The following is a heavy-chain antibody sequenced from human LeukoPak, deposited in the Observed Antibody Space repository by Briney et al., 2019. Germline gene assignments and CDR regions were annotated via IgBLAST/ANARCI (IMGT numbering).Heavy chain of an antibody. CDR2: IYLGDFGI. CDR1: GYSFANYW. J-gene: IGHJ4*02. D-gene: IGHD1-26*01. CDR3: ARNSGTENNFDY. Sequence: GESLKISCKGSGYSFANYWIGWVRQMPGKGLEWMGIIYLGDFGIRYSPSFQGQVTISADKSISTVYLQWSSQKASDTAMYCCARNSGTENNFDYWGQGTLVTVSS. V-gene: IGHV5-51*01.